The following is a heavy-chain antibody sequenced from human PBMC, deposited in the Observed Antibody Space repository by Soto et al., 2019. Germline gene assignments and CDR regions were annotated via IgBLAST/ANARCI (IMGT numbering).Heavy chain of an antibody. CDR3: AREPYGDSQYFDY. CDR1: GFTFNSLS. V-gene: IGHV3-30*04. CDR2: VSFDGKVT. J-gene: IGHJ4*02. D-gene: IGHD2-21*02. Sequence: QVQLVESGGDMVQAGTSVRLSCTGCGFTFNSLSLHWVRQGPDKGLEWVAVVSFDGKVTYYADSVKGRFTVSRDNSKNTIYLQANSLRAEDTAVYYCAREPYGDSQYFDYWGQGTPVTVSS.